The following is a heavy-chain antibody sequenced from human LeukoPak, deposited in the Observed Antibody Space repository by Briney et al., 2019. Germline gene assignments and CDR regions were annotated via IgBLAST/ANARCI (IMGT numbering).Heavy chain of an antibody. V-gene: IGHV3-7*01. J-gene: IGHJ6*03. CDR2: IKQDGSEK. CDR3: ARAAMVRGVIKYYYYYMDV. Sequence: PGGSLRLSCAASGFTFSSYWMSWVRQAPGKGLEWVANIKQDGSEKYYVDSVKGRFTISRDNAKNSLYLQMNSLRAEDTAVYYCARAAMVRGVIKYYYYYMDVWGKGTTVTISS. D-gene: IGHD3-10*01. CDR1: GFTFSSYW.